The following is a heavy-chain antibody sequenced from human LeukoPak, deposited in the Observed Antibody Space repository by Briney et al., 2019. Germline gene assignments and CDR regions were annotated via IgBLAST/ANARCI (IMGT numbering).Heavy chain of an antibody. D-gene: IGHD2-15*01. CDR3: ARDRDGGFAFDI. V-gene: IGHV3-64*01. Sequence: GGSLRLSCAASGFSFSSYVIHWVRQAPGKGLEYVSAIMPNGETRGYANSMKGRFTISRDNSKNTLYLQMGSLRAEDMAIYYCARDRDGGFAFDIWGQGTLVTVSS. CDR2: IMPNGETR. CDR1: GFSFSSYV. J-gene: IGHJ3*02.